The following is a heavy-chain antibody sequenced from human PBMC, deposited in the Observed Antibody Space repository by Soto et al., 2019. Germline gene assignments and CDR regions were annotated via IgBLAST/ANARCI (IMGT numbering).Heavy chain of an antibody. V-gene: IGHV1-8*02. D-gene: IGHD2-2*01. CDR2: MNPNSGET. CDR1: GYTFNDYE. Sequence: QEQLVQSAAEVKKPGASVKVSCMTSGYTFNDYEINWVRQATGQGLEWIGWMNPNSGETGYAQRFQGRVTMTTSSSLSTAYLELSSLTSDDTAVYYCARIAMPARPRWYNWFHPWGQGTLVTVSS. J-gene: IGHJ5*02. CDR3: ARIAMPARPRWYNWFHP.